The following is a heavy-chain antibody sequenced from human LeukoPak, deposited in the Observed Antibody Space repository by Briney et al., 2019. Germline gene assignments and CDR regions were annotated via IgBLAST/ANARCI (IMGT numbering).Heavy chain of an antibody. V-gene: IGHV4-30-4*08. CDR3: ARGRRGSRLYYDFWSGYPHDY. CDR1: GYSISSGYY. Sequence: SETLSLTCAVSGYSISSGYYWGWIRQPPGKGLEWIGYIYYSGSTYYNPSLKSRVTISVDTSKNQFSLKLSSVTAADTAVYYCARGRRGSRLYYDFWSGYPHDYWGQGTLVTVSS. CDR2: IYYSGST. J-gene: IGHJ4*02. D-gene: IGHD3-3*01.